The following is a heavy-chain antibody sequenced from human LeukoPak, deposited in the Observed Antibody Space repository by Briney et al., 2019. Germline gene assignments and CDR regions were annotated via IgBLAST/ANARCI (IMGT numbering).Heavy chain of an antibody. V-gene: IGHV4-30-4*08. Sequence: SQTLSLTCTVSGGSISSGDYYWSWIRQPPGKGLEWIGHIYYSGSAFHYNPSLKSRVNISVDTSKNQFSLRLSSVTAVDTAVYYCASTNCSSASCYGANWFDPWGQGTLVTVSS. D-gene: IGHD2-2*01. CDR3: ASTNCSSASCYGANWFDP. J-gene: IGHJ5*02. CDR2: IYYSGSA. CDR1: GGSISSGDYY.